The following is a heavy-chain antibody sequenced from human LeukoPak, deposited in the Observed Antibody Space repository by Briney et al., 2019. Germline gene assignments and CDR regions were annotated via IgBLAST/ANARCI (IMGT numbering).Heavy chain of an antibody. V-gene: IGHV3-7*01. Sequence: GGSLRLSCAASGVTFSSYWMSWVRQAPGKGLEWVANIKQDGSEKYYVDSVKGRFTISRDNAKNSLYLQMNSLRAEDTAVYYCARAVAGSIDYWGQGTLVTVSS. CDR2: IKQDGSEK. J-gene: IGHJ4*02. D-gene: IGHD6-19*01. CDR3: ARAVAGSIDY. CDR1: GVTFSSYW.